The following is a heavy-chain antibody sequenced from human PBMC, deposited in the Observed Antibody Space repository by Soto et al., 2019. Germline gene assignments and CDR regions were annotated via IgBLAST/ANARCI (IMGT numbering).Heavy chain of an antibody. J-gene: IGHJ6*02. D-gene: IGHD2-21*02. V-gene: IGHV5-10-1*01. CDR3: ARRATARRNGLEV. CDR1: GYSFTSYW. CDR2: IDPSDSYS. Sequence: GESLKISCQGSGYSFTSYWISLVRHMPGKGLEWIGRIDPSDSYSNYSPSFQGHVTILAHQSISTAYLQWSSLKASDTAMYYCARRATARRNGLEVWGQVPTVIASS.